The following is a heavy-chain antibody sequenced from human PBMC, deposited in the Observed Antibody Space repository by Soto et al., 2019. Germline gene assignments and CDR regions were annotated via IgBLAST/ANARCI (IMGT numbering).Heavy chain of an antibody. J-gene: IGHJ4*02. CDR2: INPSGGRT. Sequence: ASVKVSCKASGNSFTTYYMHWVRQAPGQGLEWMGIINPSGGRTTYAQKFQGRVTMTRDTSTSTFHMELSSLKTSDTATYFCARHYYSTAASDYWGQGAVVTVSS. V-gene: IGHV1-46*01. D-gene: IGHD1-26*01. CDR1: GNSFTTYY. CDR3: ARHYYSTAASDY.